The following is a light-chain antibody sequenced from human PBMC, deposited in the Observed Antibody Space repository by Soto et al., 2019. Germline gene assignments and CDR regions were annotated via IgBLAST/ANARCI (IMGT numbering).Light chain of an antibody. CDR2: EVS. Sequence: DVVMTQTPLSLSVAPGQPASISCKSSQSLLHITGETFLFGYLQKPGQSPQLLIYEVSTRVSGVTDRFSGSGSGTDFTLEISRVETDDVGIYYCRQSTQLPPTFGQGTRLEI. CDR1: QSLLHITGETF. J-gene: IGKJ5*01. CDR3: RQSTQLPPT. V-gene: IGKV2D-29*02.